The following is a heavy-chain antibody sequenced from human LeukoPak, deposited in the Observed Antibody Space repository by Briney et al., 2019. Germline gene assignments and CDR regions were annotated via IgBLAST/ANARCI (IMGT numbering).Heavy chain of an antibody. J-gene: IGHJ3*01. V-gene: IGHV3-66*01. Sequence: GGSLRLSCAASGFTVSSNYMSWVRQAPGKGLEWVSIIYTGGSTYYADSVKGRFTISRDISKNTLYLQMNSLRAEDTAVYYCARDRPILGYCFDLWGQGTMVTVSS. CDR2: IYTGGST. CDR3: ARDRPILGYCFDL. D-gene: IGHD2-15*01. CDR1: GFTVSSNY.